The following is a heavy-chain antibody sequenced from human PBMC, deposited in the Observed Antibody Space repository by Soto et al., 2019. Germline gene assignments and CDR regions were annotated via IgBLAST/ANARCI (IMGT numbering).Heavy chain of an antibody. CDR3: APDSEYGSGTSVIRYFEY. V-gene: IGHV3-7*01. CDR2: IWLDASEK. Sequence: WGTLCLSCAASGYTFSSCWYCSFLQAPRERLEWLATIWLDASEKKYVNSVKGRFTLSRDNAKISLYLQMDRLRAEDTAVYYCAPDSEYGSGTSVIRYFEYWGQGTLVTVSS. J-gene: IGHJ4*02. CDR1: GYTFSSCW. D-gene: IGHD3-10*01.